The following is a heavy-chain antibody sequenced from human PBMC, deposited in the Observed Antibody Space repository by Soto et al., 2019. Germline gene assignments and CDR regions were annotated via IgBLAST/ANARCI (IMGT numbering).Heavy chain of an antibody. V-gene: IGHV1-2*02. CDR1: GYTFTGYY. CDR3: ARDKRATFNWFDP. Sequence: SVKVSCKAAGYTFTGYYMHWVRQAPGQGLEWMGWINPNSGGTNYAQKFQGRVTMTRDTSISTAYMELSRLRSDDTAVYYCARDKRATFNWFDPWGQGTLVTVSS. J-gene: IGHJ5*02. CDR2: INPNSGGT. D-gene: IGHD1-1*01.